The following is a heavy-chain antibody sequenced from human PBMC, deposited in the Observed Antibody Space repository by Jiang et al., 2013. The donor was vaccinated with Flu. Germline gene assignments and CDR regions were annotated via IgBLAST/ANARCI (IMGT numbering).Heavy chain of an antibody. Sequence: WVAVISYDGSNKYYADSVKGRFTISRDNSKNTLYLQMNSLRAEDTAVYYCAKDISVAGVGLDYWGQGTLVTVSS. CDR2: ISYDGSNK. V-gene: IGHV3-30-3*02. J-gene: IGHJ4*02. D-gene: IGHD6-19*01. CDR3: AKDISVAGVGLDY.